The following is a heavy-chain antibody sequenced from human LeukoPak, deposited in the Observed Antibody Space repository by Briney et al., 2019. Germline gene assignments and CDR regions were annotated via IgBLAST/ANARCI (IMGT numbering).Heavy chain of an antibody. Sequence: PGGSLRLSCAASGFTFSSYSMNWVRQAPGKGLEWVSSISSSSSYIYYADSVKGRFTISRDNSKNTLYLQMNSLRAEDTAVYYCAKGASMTTVTTPDYWGQGTLVTVSS. D-gene: IGHD4-17*01. CDR1: GFTFSSYS. V-gene: IGHV3-21*01. CDR3: AKGASMTTVTTPDY. CDR2: ISSSSSYI. J-gene: IGHJ4*02.